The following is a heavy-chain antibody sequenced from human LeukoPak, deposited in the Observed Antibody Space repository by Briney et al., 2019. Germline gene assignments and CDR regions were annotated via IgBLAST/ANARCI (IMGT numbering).Heavy chain of an antibody. D-gene: IGHD6-13*01. V-gene: IGHV3-7*03. CDR1: GFTFSSFW. J-gene: IGHJ4*02. CDR2: IKEDGSQK. Sequence: GGSLRLSCAASGFTFSSFWRTWVRQAPGKGLEWVANIKEDGSQKYYVDSVKGRFTISRDDAKNSLFLQTNSLRADATAVYYCARDSGWFRFDYWGQGTLVTVSS. CDR3: ARDSGWFRFDY.